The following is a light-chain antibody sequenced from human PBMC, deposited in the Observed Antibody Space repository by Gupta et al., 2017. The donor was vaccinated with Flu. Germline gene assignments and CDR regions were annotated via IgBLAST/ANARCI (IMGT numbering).Light chain of an antibody. CDR3: SSYTSTSTLGV. V-gene: IGLV2-14*01. J-gene: IGLJ1*01. Sequence: QSALSQPASVSGSPGQSITISCTGSSSDIGGFNYVSWYQQHPGKAPKLVISEVANRPSGVSDRFSGSKSGNTASLTISGLQAEDEAEYHCSSYTSTSTLGVFGTGTKVTV. CDR1: SSDIGGFNY. CDR2: EVA.